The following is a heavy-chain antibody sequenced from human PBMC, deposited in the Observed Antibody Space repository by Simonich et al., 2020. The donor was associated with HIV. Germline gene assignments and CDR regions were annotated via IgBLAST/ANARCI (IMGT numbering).Heavy chain of an antibody. CDR2: ISYDGSNK. J-gene: IGHJ4*02. CDR1: GFTYSSYA. V-gene: IGHV3-30*07. CDR3: ASGGSISSVWADDY. Sequence: QVQLVESGGGVVQPGRSLRLSCSASGFTYSSYAMHWVRQAPGKGLEWVAVISYDGSNKYYADSVTGRFTISRDNSKNTRYLQMNSLRAEDTAVYYCASGGSISSVWADDYWGQGTLVTVSS. D-gene: IGHD3-16*01.